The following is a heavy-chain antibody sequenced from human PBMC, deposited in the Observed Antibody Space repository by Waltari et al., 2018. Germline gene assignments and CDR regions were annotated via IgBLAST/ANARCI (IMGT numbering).Heavy chain of an antibody. V-gene: IGHV4-30-2*01. CDR3: ARSSVLAQLVPPTLDY. Sequence: QLQLQESGPGLVQPSQTLSLTCTVSGGTISSGGYPWSWIRQPPGKGLEWIGYMYHSGSTYYNPSLKSRVTISVDRSKNQFSLRLSSVTAADTAVYYCARSSVLAQLVPPTLDYWGQGTLVTVSS. D-gene: IGHD6-6*01. CDR1: GGTISSGGYP. CDR2: MYHSGST. J-gene: IGHJ4*02.